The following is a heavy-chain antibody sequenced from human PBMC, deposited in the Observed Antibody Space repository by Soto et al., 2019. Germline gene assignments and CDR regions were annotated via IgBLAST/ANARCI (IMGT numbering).Heavy chain of an antibody. CDR1: GYTFTSYG. V-gene: IGHV1-18*04. CDR3: ARGGPNTVTTLDYYYYGMDV. D-gene: IGHD4-17*01. CDR2: ISAYNGNT. Sequence: QVQLVQSGAEVKKPGASVKVSCKASGYTFTSYGISWVRQAPGQGLEWMGWISAYNGNTNYAQKLQGRVTMTTDTSTSTAYRELRSLRSDDTAVYYCARGGPNTVTTLDYYYYGMDVWGQGTTVTVSS. J-gene: IGHJ6*02.